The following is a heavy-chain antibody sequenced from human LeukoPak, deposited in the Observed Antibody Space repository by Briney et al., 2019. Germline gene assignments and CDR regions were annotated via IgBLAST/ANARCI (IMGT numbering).Heavy chain of an antibody. CDR2: ISGSGGST. D-gene: IGHD5-24*01. J-gene: IGHJ4*02. Sequence: GGSLRLSCAASGFTFSSYAMSWVRQAPGKGLEWFSAISGSGGSTYYADSVKGRFTISRDNSKNTLYLQMNSLRAEDTAVYYCAKDRNGYNPLTLDYWGQGTLVTVSS. CDR1: GFTFSSYA. CDR3: AKDRNGYNPLTLDY. V-gene: IGHV3-23*01.